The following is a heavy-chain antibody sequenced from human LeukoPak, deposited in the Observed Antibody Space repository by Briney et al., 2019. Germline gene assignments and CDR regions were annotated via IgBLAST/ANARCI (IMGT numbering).Heavy chain of an antibody. CDR1: GGAISSSSYY. J-gene: IGHJ4*02. CDR3: ARDGFGGNGY. V-gene: IGHV4-39*07. Sequence: SETLSLTCTVSGGAISSSSYYWGWIRQPPGKGLEWIGSIYYSGSTYYNPSLKSRVTISVDTSKNQFSLKLSSVTAADTAVYYCARDGFGGNGYWGQGTLVTVSS. CDR2: IYYSGST. D-gene: IGHD3-10*01.